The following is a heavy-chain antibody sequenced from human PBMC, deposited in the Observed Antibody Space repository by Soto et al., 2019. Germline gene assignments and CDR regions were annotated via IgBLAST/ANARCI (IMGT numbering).Heavy chain of an antibody. CDR2: IYSGVST. CDR1: GFTVNSYY. Sequence: EVQLVESGGGLVQPGGSLRLSCAASGFTVNSYYMSWVRQAPGKGLEWVSGIYSGVSTSYADSVEGRFTISRDNSKNTLYLQMNSLRAEDTAVYYCARGTGVVTAGYYWGLGTLVTVSS. J-gene: IGHJ4*02. D-gene: IGHD2-21*02. V-gene: IGHV3-53*01. CDR3: ARGTGVVTAGYY.